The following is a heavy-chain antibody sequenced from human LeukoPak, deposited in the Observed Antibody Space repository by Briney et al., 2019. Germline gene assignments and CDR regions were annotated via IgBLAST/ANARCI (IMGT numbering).Heavy chain of an antibody. CDR3: ARKGTIAPTGASHFDY. Sequence: SETLSLTCTVSGGSISTSITPTYWNWVRQPPGKGPEWIGSIHYSGTTYYNPSLESRATISVDTSKNQFSVKLTSVTAADTAVYYCARKGTIAPTGASHFDYWGRGTLVTVSS. V-gene: IGHV4-39*01. CDR1: GGSISTSITPTY. CDR2: IHYSGTT. J-gene: IGHJ4*02. D-gene: IGHD6-13*01.